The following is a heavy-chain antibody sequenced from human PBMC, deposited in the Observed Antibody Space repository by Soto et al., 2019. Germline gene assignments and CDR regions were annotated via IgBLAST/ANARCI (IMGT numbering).Heavy chain of an antibody. CDR3: ARGRGARYCSGGSCWRFSYGMDV. Sequence: GSLRLSCAASGFTFSSYGMHWVRQAPGKGLEWVAVIWYDGSNKYYADSVKGRFTISRDNSKNTLYLQMNSLRAEDTAVYYCARGRGARYCSGGSCWRFSYGMDVWGQGTTVTVSS. CDR1: GFTFSSYG. J-gene: IGHJ6*02. D-gene: IGHD2-15*01. V-gene: IGHV3-33*01. CDR2: IWYDGSNK.